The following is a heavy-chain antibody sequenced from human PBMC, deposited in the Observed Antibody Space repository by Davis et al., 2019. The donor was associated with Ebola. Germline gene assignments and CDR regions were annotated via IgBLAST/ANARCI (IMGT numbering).Heavy chain of an antibody. CDR1: GYTFTTYA. Sequence: AASVKVSCKASGYTFTTYAIHWVRQAPGQRLEWMGWINAGNGNTKYSQKFQGRVTITRDTSASTAYMELSSLRSEDTAVYYCARDRDYCTGGRCTGNWFDPWGQGTLVTVSS. J-gene: IGHJ5*02. D-gene: IGHD2-15*01. V-gene: IGHV1-3*01. CDR3: ARDRDYCTGGRCTGNWFDP. CDR2: INAGNGNT.